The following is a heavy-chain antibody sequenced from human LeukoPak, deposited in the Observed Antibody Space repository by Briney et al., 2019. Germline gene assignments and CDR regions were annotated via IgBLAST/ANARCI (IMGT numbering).Heavy chain of an antibody. V-gene: IGHV1-2*02. Sequence: ASVKVSCRASGYTFTGYYMHWVRQAPGQRLEWMGWINPNSGGTNYAQKFQGRVTMTRDTSISTAYMELSRLRSDDTAVYYCAGPMYYYDSSGYSSVYYYYGMDVWGQGTTVTVSS. CDR2: INPNSGGT. J-gene: IGHJ6*02. CDR3: AGPMYYYDSSGYSSVYYYYGMDV. CDR1: GYTFTGYY. D-gene: IGHD3-22*01.